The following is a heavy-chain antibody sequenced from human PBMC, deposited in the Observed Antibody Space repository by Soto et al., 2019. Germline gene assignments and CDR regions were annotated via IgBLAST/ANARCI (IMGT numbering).Heavy chain of an antibody. CDR2: IYYSGST. J-gene: IGHJ5*02. CDR1: DGSISSYS. CDR3: ARTAYYYDTSGYRFDP. V-gene: IGHV4-59*01. D-gene: IGHD3-22*01. Sequence: QVQLQESGPGLVKPSETLSLTCTVSDGSISSYSWSWIRQPPGKGLEWIGYIYYSGSTNYNPSLKSRITISADTSKNQFSLNLSSVTAADTAVYYCARTAYYYDTSGYRFDPWGQGTLVTVSS.